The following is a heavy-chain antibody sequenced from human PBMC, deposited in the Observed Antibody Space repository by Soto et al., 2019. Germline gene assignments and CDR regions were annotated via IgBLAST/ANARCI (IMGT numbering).Heavy chain of an antibody. CDR3: ARRISSNWFDP. J-gene: IGHJ5*02. CDR2: MYYSGSA. Sequence: SETLSLTCTVSGGSISSSRSYWGWIRQPPGKGLEWIGNMYYSGSAYYNPSLKSRVTISVDTSKNQFSLKLGSVTAADTAVYYCARRISSNWFDPWGQGTLVTVSS. V-gene: IGHV4-39*01. CDR1: GGSISSSRSY.